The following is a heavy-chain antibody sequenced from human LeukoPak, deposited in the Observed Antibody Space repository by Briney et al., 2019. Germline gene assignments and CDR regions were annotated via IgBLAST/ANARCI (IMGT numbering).Heavy chain of an antibody. J-gene: IGHJ4*02. CDR2: IGASGGST. Sequence: GGSLRLSCATSGFTFSSYAMSWVRQAPGKGLEWVSGIGASGGSTYYADSVKGRFTISRDNAKNTLYLQMNSLRAEDTAVYYCARGGGYSYALADYWGQGTLVTVSS. CDR3: ARGGGYSYALADY. V-gene: IGHV3-23*01. CDR1: GFTFSSYA. D-gene: IGHD5-18*01.